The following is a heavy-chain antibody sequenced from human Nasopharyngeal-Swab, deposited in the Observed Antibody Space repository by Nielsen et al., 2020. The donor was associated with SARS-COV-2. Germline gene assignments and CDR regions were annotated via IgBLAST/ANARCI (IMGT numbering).Heavy chain of an antibody. CDR3: AKAPYLRGLDV. CDR1: GFTFSSYA. CDR2: ISGSGDTT. V-gene: IGHV3-23*01. Sequence: GGSLRLSCAASGFTFSSYAMSWVRQAPGKGLEWVSIISGSGDTTYYADSVNDRFTISRDNSKNTLYLQMNSPRVEDTALYYCAKAPYLRGLDVWGQGTTVTVSS. J-gene: IGHJ6*02. D-gene: IGHD2-21*01.